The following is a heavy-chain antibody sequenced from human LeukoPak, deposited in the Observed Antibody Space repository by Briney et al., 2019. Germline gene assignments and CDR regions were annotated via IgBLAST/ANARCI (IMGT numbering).Heavy chain of an antibody. V-gene: IGHV3-64*01. CDR2: ISSNGGST. J-gene: IGHJ4*02. CDR1: GFTFSSYA. Sequence: GGSLRLSCAASGFTFSSYAMHWVRQAPGKGLEYVSAISSNGGSTYYANSVKGRFTISRDNSKNTLYLQMGSLRTEDTAVFYCARSRAGSSLLGYWGQGTLVTVSS. CDR3: ARSRAGSSLLGY. D-gene: IGHD2-2*01.